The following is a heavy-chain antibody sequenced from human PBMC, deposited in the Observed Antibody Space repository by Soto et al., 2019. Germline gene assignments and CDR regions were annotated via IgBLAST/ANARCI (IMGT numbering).Heavy chain of an antibody. Sequence: QVQLQESGPGLVKPSETLSLTCSASGCSISNSDHYWTWNRQAPGQGLEWIGYIYYSGSTYYNTSLKSRLTISLATSKNQFSLKLRSVTVADTAVYYGARDSGRAYSYYGMGVWGQGTTVTVSS. V-gene: IGHV4-30-4*08. J-gene: IGHJ6*02. CDR1: GCSISNSDHY. CDR2: IYYSGST. CDR3: ARDSGRAYSYYGMGV. D-gene: IGHD1-26*01.